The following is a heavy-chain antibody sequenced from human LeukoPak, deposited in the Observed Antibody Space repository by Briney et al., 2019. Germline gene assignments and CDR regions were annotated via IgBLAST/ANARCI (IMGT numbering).Heavy chain of an antibody. CDR2: ISGDGGST. CDR3: AKDTEGYTYGYYYYGMDV. Sequence: PGGSLRLSCAASGFTLDDYAMHWVRQAPGKGLEWVSLISGDGGSTYYADSVKGRFTISRDNSKNSLYLQMNSLRNDDTALYYCAKDTEGYTYGYYYYGMDVWGQGTTVTVSS. V-gene: IGHV3-43*02. J-gene: IGHJ6*02. D-gene: IGHD5-18*01. CDR1: GFTLDDYA.